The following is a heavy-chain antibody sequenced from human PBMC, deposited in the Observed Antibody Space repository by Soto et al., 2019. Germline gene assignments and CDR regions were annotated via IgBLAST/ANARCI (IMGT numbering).Heavy chain of an antibody. CDR3: ARGMAYGMDV. CDR2: TYYRSKWYN. Sequence: HTLSLSCSISGDSVSSNSAAWTWIRQSPSRGLEWLGRTYYRSKWYNDYAVSVKSRITINPDTSKNQFSLQLNSVTPEDTAVYYCARGMAYGMDVWGQGTTVTVSS. CDR1: GDSVSSNSAA. J-gene: IGHJ6*02. V-gene: IGHV6-1*01.